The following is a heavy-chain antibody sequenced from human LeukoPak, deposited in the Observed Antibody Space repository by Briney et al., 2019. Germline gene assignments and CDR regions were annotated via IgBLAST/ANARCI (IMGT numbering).Heavy chain of an antibody. CDR2: IYYSGST. J-gene: IGHJ4*02. CDR1: GGSISSSSYY. D-gene: IGHD3-10*01. V-gene: IGHV4-39*01. Sequence: PSETLSLTCTVSGGSISSSSYYWGWIRQPPGKGLEWIGSIYYSGSTYYNPSLKSRVTISVDTSKNQFSLKLSSVTAADTAVYYCARRMVRGGDIDYWGQGTLVTVSS. CDR3: ARRMVRGGDIDY.